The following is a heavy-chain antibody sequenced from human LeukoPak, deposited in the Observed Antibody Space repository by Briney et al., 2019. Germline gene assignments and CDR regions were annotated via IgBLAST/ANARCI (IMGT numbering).Heavy chain of an antibody. Sequence: GGSLRLSCAASGFTFSSYWMSWVRQAPGKGLEWVANIKQDGSEKYYVDSVKGRFTISRDNAKNSLYLQMNSLRAEDTAVYYCARDLLVAVAGAVDYWGQGTLVTVSS. CDR2: IKQDGSEK. V-gene: IGHV3-7*01. D-gene: IGHD6-19*01. CDR3: ARDLLVAVAGAVDY. CDR1: GFTFSSYW. J-gene: IGHJ4*02.